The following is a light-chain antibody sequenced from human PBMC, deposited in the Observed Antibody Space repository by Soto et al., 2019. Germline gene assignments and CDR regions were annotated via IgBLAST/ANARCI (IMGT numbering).Light chain of an antibody. Sequence: DIQMTQSPSSLSASVGDRVTITCRASQSISSYLNWYQQKPGKAPKLLIYAASSLQSGVPSRFSGSGSGTDFTPTISSLQPEDFATYYCHQSYSTPAITFGQGTRLEIK. J-gene: IGKJ5*01. CDR2: AAS. CDR3: HQSYSTPAIT. CDR1: QSISSY. V-gene: IGKV1-39*01.